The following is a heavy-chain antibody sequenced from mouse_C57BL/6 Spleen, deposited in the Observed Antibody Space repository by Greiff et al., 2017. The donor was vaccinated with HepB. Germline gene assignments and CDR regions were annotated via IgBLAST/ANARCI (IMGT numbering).Heavy chain of an antibody. CDR3: ARGEIYDGPWFAY. J-gene: IGHJ3*01. D-gene: IGHD2-3*01. Sequence: QVQLQQSGAELAKPGASVKLSCKASGYTFTSYWTHWVKQRPGQGLEWIGYINPSSGYTKYNQKFKDKATLTADKSSSTAYMQLSSLTYEDSAVYYCARGEIYDGPWFAYWGQGTLVTVSA. CDR2: INPSSGYT. CDR1: GYTFTSYW. V-gene: IGHV1-7*01.